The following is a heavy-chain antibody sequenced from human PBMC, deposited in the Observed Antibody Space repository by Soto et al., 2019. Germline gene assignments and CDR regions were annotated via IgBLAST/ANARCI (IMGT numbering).Heavy chain of an antibody. D-gene: IGHD6-6*01. CDR2: IYPGDSDT. CDR1: GYSFTSYW. V-gene: IGHV5-51*01. J-gene: IGHJ6*02. CDR3: ARSTAARHYYYYYGMYV. Sequence: GESLKISCKGSGYSFTSYWIGWVRQMPGKGLEWMGIIYPGDSDTRYSPSFQGQVTISADKSISTAYLQWSSLKASDTAMYYCARSTAARHYYYYYGMYVWGQGNTVTVSS.